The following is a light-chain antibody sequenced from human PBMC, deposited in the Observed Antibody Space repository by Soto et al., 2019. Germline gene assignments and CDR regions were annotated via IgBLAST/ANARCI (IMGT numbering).Light chain of an antibody. V-gene: IGKV3-15*01. CDR2: GAS. CDR1: QSVSSN. CDR3: QQYNNWLT. J-gene: IGKJ1*01. Sequence: EIVMTQSPATLSVSPGERATLSCRASQSVSSNLAWYQQKPGQAPRLLIYGASIRATGIPARFSGSGSGTEFTLTISSLQSEDFAVYYCQQYNNWLTFGQGTKVDIK.